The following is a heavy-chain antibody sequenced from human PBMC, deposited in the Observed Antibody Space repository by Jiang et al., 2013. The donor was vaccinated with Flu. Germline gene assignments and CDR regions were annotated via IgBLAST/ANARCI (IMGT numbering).Heavy chain of an antibody. Sequence: GAEVKKPGASVKVSCKASGYNFASYGISWVRQAPGQGLEWMGWISAFNGNTEYTQKFQGRVTMTTDTSTSTAYMELRSLRSDDTAVYYCARDSGGDAYNFEGAMDVWGQGTTVTVSS. CDR2: ISAFNGNT. V-gene: IGHV1-18*01. CDR1: GYNFASYG. J-gene: IGHJ6*02. D-gene: IGHD5-24*01. CDR3: ARDSGGDAYNFEGAMDV.